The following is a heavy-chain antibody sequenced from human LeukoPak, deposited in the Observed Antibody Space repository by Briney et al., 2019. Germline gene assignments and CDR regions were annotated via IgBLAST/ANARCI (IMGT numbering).Heavy chain of an antibody. CDR2: IYFGGST. V-gene: IGHV4-59*01. Sequence: SETLSLTCTVSGGSIRNYYWNWIRQPAGKGLEWIGYIYFGGSTSYNPSLKSRVTISVDRSKNQFSLKLSSVAAADTAVYYCARSYDTNFDYWGQGTLVTVSS. CDR1: GGSIRNYY. J-gene: IGHJ4*02. CDR3: ARSYDTNFDY. D-gene: IGHD3-3*01.